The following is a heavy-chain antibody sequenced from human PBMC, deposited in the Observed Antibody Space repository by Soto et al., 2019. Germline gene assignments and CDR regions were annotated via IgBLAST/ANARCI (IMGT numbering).Heavy chain of an antibody. D-gene: IGHD3-3*01. Sequence: GGSLRLSCAASGVTCISYAMSWVRQATGKGLEWVAVISYDGSNKYYADSVKGRFTISRDNSKNTLYLQMNSLRAEDTAVYYCARAKGYYDFSDGMDVWGQGTTVTVSS. J-gene: IGHJ6*02. V-gene: IGHV3-30-3*01. CDR1: GVTCISYA. CDR2: ISYDGSNK. CDR3: ARAKGYYDFSDGMDV.